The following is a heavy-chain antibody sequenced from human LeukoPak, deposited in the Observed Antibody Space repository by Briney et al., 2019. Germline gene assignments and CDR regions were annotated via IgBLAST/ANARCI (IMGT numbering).Heavy chain of an antibody. V-gene: IGHV1-24*01. D-gene: IGHD6-13*01. Sequence: ASVKVSCKVSGYTLTELSMHWVRQAPGKGLEWMGGFDPEDGETVYAQRFQGRVTMTEDTSTDTAYMELSSLRSEDTAVYYCATGPSSWSCYDYWGQGTLVTVSS. J-gene: IGHJ4*02. CDR3: ATGPSSWSCYDY. CDR2: FDPEDGET. CDR1: GYTLTELS.